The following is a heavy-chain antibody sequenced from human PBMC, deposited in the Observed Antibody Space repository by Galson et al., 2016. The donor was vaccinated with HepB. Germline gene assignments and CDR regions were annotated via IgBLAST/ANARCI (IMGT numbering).Heavy chain of an antibody. CDR1: GGSISSYF. V-gene: IGHV4-59*01. D-gene: IGHD1-14*01. CDR2: IYITGST. J-gene: IGHJ4*02. CDR3: AGGVTGTPYFDF. Sequence: SETLSLTCNVSGGSISSYFWSWSRQPPGQELEWIGYIYITGSTTYSPSLKSRVSISVDTSRNQSSLKVRSVTAADTAVYYCAGGVTGTPYFDFWGQGALVTVSS.